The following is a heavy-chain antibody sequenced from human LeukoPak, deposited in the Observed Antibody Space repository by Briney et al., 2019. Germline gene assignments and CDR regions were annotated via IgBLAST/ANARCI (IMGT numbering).Heavy chain of an antibody. CDR3: AREGYSYGLGPYGMDV. CDR2: ISSSSNYI. V-gene: IGHV3-21*01. J-gene: IGHJ6*04. Sequence: GGSLRLSCAASGFTFSSYSMNWVRQAPGKGLEWVSSISSSSNYIYYADSVKGRFTISRDNAKNSLYLQMNSLRAEDTAVYYCAREGYSYGLGPYGMDVWGRGTTVTVSS. D-gene: IGHD5-18*01. CDR1: GFTFSSYS.